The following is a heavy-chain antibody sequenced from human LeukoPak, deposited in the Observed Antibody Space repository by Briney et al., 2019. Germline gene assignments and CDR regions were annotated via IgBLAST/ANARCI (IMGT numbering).Heavy chain of an antibody. V-gene: IGHV1-24*01. Sequence: ASVKVSCKASGYTFTGYYMHWVRQAPGKGLEWMGGFDPEDGETIYAQKFQGRVTMTEDTSTDTAYMELSSLRSEDTAVYYCATGAAGGYFDYWGQGTLVTVSS. CDR2: FDPEDGET. CDR1: GYTFTGYY. D-gene: IGHD6-25*01. J-gene: IGHJ4*02. CDR3: ATGAAGGYFDY.